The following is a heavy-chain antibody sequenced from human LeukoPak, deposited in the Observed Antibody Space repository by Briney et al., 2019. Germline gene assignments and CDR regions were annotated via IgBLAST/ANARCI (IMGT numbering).Heavy chain of an antibody. CDR2: MNPNSGNT. J-gene: IGHJ4*02. D-gene: IGHD3-10*01. V-gene: IGHV1-8*02. Sequence: ASVKVSCKTSGYIFTDYYIHWVRQAPGQGLEWMGWMNPNSGNTGYAQKFQGRVTMTRNTSISTAYMELSSLRSEDTAVYYCARAYYGSGSYYFDYWAREPWSPSPQ. CDR1: GYIFTDYY. CDR3: ARAYYGSGSYYFDY.